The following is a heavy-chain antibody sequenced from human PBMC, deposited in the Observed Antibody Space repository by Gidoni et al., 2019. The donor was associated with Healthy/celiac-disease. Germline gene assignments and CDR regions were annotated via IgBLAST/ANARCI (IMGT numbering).Heavy chain of an antibody. CDR1: GFTSSSHW. CDR2: IKQDGSEK. D-gene: IGHD1-1*01. Sequence: EVQLVESGGGLVQPGRSLRLSCAAPGFTSSSHWMSWVRQAPGKGLEWVANIKQDGSEKYYVDSVKGRFTISRDNAKNSLYLQMNSLRAEDTAVYYCARDYNWNEMAPGAFDYWGQGTLVTVSS. V-gene: IGHV3-7*01. CDR3: ARDYNWNEMAPGAFDY. J-gene: IGHJ4*02.